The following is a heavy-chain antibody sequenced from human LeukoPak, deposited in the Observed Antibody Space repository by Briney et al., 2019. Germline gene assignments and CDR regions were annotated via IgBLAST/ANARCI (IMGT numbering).Heavy chain of an antibody. Sequence: SQTLSLTCTVSGPSISSGDYYWRWIRQPPGKGLEWIGYIYYNGSTYNNPSLKSRVTISVDTSKNQFSLKLSSVTAADTAVYYCARGELDILTGNNWFDPWGQGTLVTVSS. D-gene: IGHD3-9*01. CDR3: ARGELDILTGNNWFDP. CDR1: GPSISSGDYY. CDR2: IYYNGST. V-gene: IGHV4-30-4*01. J-gene: IGHJ5*02.